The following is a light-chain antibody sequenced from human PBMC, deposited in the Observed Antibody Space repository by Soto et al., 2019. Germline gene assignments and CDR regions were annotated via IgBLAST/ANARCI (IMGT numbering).Light chain of an antibody. CDR2: EVS. J-gene: IGLJ1*01. Sequence: QSALTQPASVSGSPGQSITISCTGTSSDVGNYNLVSWYQQHPGKAPKLMICEVSKRPSGVSNRFSGSKSGNTASLTISGLQAEDEADYYCCSYAGSRTFVFGTGTKLTVL. CDR3: CSYAGSRTFV. V-gene: IGLV2-23*02. CDR1: SSDVGNYNL.